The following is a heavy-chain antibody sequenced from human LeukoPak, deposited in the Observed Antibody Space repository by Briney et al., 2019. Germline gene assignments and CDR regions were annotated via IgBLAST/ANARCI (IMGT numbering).Heavy chain of an antibody. J-gene: IGHJ4*02. CDR3: AGRSGYNLRY. CDR2: IYYSGIT. D-gene: IGHD5-24*01. Sequence: SETLSLTCTVSGGSISSYYWSWIRQPPGKGLEWIGYIYYSGITKYNSSLKSRVTMSVDTSKNQFSLKVASVTAADTAVYYCAGRSGYNLRYWGQGTLVTVSS. CDR1: GGSISSYY. V-gene: IGHV4-59*01.